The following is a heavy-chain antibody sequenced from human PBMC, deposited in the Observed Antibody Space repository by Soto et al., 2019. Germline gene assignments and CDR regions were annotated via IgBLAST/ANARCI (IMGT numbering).Heavy chain of an antibody. V-gene: IGHV3-21*01. CDR3: ARDASGTMTMVTTRPDL. CDR1: GFTLSTYS. D-gene: IGHD4-17*01. J-gene: IGHJ5*02. CDR2: ISSSSSHI. Sequence: EVQLVESGGGLVMPGESLRLSCAASGFTLSTYSMNWVRQAPGKGLEWVSSISSSSSHIYYADSVKGRFTISRDNAKNSLSLQMNSLRAEDTAVYYCARDASGTMTMVTTRPDLWGQGTLVTVSS.